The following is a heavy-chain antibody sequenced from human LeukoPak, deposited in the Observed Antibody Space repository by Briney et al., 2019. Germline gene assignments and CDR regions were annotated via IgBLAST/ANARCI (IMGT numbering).Heavy chain of an antibody. Sequence: GGSLRLSCGASGFTFSNYGMHWVRQAPGKGLEWVAVISYDGSNKYYADSVKGRFTISRDNSKNTLYLQMNSLRAEDTAVYYCARDRYPQKPRAAPGPNWFDPWGQGTLVTVSS. CDR2: ISYDGSNK. V-gene: IGHV3-30*03. D-gene: IGHD6-13*01. CDR1: GFTFSNYG. J-gene: IGHJ5*02. CDR3: ARDRYPQKPRAAPGPNWFDP.